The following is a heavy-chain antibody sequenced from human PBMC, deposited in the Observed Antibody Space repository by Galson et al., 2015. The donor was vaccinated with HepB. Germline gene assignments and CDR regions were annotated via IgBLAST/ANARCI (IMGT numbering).Heavy chain of an antibody. Sequence: SVKVSCKASGYTFTSYAMHWVRQAPGQRLEWMGWINAGNGNTKYSQKFQGRVTITRDTSASTAYMELSSLRSEDTAVYYCARDTLEAADFDYWGQGTLVTVSS. J-gene: IGHJ4*02. D-gene: IGHD6-13*01. V-gene: IGHV1-3*01. CDR3: ARDTLEAADFDY. CDR1: GYTFTSYA. CDR2: INAGNGNT.